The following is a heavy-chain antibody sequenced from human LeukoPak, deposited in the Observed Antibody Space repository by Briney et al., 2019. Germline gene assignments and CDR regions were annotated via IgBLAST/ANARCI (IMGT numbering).Heavy chain of an antibody. D-gene: IGHD5-12*01. J-gene: IGHJ6*03. CDR3: AKGNGYEAQYYYYYMDV. V-gene: IGHV3-21*01. CDR2: ISSSSSYI. CDR1: GFTFSSYS. Sequence: PGGSLRLSCAASGFTFSSYSMNWVRQAPGKGLEWVSSISSSSSYIYYADSVKGRFTISRDNSKNTLYLHVNSLRPEDTAVYYCAKGNGYEAQYYYYYMDVWGKGTTVTISS.